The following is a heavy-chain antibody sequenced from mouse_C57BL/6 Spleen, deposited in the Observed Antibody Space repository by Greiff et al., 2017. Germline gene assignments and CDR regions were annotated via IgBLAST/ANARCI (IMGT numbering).Heavy chain of an antibody. D-gene: IGHD1-1*01. CDR3: TRGGDYYGY. CDR1: GYTFTDYE. V-gene: IGHV1-15*01. J-gene: IGHJ2*01. Sequence: VQLQQSGAELVRPGASVTLSCKASGYTFTDYEMHWVKQTPVHGLEWIGAIDPETGGTAYNQKFKGKAILTADKSSSTAYMELRSPTSEDSAVYYCTRGGDYYGYWGQGTTLTVSS. CDR2: IDPETGGT.